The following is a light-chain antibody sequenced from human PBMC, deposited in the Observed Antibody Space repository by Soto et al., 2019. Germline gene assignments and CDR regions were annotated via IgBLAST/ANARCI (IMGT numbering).Light chain of an antibody. J-gene: IGKJ1*01. CDR2: TAA. CDR3: QQRINLPQT. CDR1: QSISSN. V-gene: IGKV1-39*01. Sequence: DILLTQSPSSLSASVGDRDTITCRASQSISSNLYWYQQKPGQAPKLLIYTAASLQSGVPPRFSGSGSGTDFTLTIASLPLEDFAVYYCQQRINLPQTFGQGTKVEIK.